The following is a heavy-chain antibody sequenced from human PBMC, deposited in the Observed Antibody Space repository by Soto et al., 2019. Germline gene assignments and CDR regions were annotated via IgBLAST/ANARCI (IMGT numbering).Heavy chain of an antibody. Sequence: SETLSLTCTVSGGSISSYYWSWIRQPPGKGLEWIGYIYYSGSTNYNPSLKSRVTISVDTSKNQFSLKLSSVTAADTAVYYCARDRGWFDPWGQGTLVTVSS. D-gene: IGHD3-10*01. J-gene: IGHJ5*02. CDR2: IYYSGST. CDR1: GGSISSYY. V-gene: IGHV4-59*01. CDR3: ARDRGWFDP.